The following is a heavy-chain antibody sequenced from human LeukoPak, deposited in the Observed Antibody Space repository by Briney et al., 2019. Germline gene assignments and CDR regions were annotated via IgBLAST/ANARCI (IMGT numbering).Heavy chain of an antibody. CDR2: LNTDGSIT. CDR3: ARVATMVRGVKGNRDWFDP. Sequence: GGSLRLSCVASGFTFSTYWMHWVRQAPGKGPVWVSRLNTDGSITSYADSVKGRFTISRDNAKNTVYLQMNSLRAEDTAVYYCARVATMVRGVKGNRDWFDPWGQGTLVTVSS. V-gene: IGHV3-74*01. D-gene: IGHD3-10*01. J-gene: IGHJ5*02. CDR1: GFTFSTYW.